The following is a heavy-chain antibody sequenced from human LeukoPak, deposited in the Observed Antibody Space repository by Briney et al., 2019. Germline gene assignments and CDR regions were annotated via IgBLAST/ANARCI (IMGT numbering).Heavy chain of an antibody. Sequence: GGSLRLSCAASGFTFSSYWMSWVRQAPGKGLEWVANIKQDGSEKYYVDSVKGRFTISRDNAKNSLYLQMNSLRAEDTAVYYCARVTEQWLVKDNWFDPWGQGTLVTVSS. V-gene: IGHV3-7*01. CDR1: GFTFSSYW. D-gene: IGHD6-19*01. J-gene: IGHJ5*02. CDR2: IKQDGSEK. CDR3: ARVTEQWLVKDNWFDP.